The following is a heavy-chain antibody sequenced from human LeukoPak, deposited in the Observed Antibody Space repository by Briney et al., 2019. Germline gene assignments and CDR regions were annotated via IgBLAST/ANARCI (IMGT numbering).Heavy chain of an antibody. V-gene: IGHV4-39*07. CDR1: GGSISSYY. Sequence: SETLSLTCTDSGGSISSYYWGWIRQPPGKGLEWIGSIYYSGSTYYNPSLKSRVTISVDTSKNQFSLKLSSVTAADTAVYYCAGTHTANDYWGPGTLVTVSS. D-gene: IGHD5-18*01. CDR3: AGTHTANDY. CDR2: IYYSGST. J-gene: IGHJ4*02.